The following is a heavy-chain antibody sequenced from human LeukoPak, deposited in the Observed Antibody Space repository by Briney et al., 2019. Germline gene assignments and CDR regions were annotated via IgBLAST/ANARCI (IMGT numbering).Heavy chain of an antibody. CDR1: GFNFGEFV. J-gene: IGHJ4*02. V-gene: IGHV3-15*01. CDR2: IKRKSDGGTP. CDR3: ATDLGGYYSGSGTYWGSLDY. D-gene: IGHD3-10*01. Sequence: GRSLRLSCATSGFNFGEFVVSWVRQAPGKGLEWVGRIKRKSDGGTPDSAAPVKGRFTISRDDSKNTLYLQMNSLKTEDAAVYYCATDLGGYYSGSGTYWGSLDYWGQGTVVTVSS.